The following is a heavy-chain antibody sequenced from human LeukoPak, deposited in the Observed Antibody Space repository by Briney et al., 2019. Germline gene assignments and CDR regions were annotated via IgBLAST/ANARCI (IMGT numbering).Heavy chain of an antibody. J-gene: IGHJ4*02. V-gene: IGHV1-46*01. D-gene: IGHD3-22*01. CDR3: ARIPDDDSSGYLNDY. CDR2: INPSGGST. CDR1: GYTFTSYY. Sequence: VASVKVSCKASGYTFTSYYMHWVRQAPGQGLEWMGIINPSGGSTSYAQKFQGRVTMTRDTSTSTVYMELSSLKSEDTAVYYCARIPDDDSSGYLNDYWGQGTLVTVSS.